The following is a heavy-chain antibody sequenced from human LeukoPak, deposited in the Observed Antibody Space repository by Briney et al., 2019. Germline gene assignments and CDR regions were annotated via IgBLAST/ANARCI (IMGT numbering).Heavy chain of an antibody. J-gene: IGHJ4*02. Sequence: ASVKVSCKASGYTLTSYGISWVRQAPGQGLEWMGWISTYNGDTNYAQKLQGRVTMTTDTSTNTAYMELRSLRSDDTAVYYCAREGLGELTLDYWGQGTLVTVSS. CDR2: ISTYNGDT. CDR3: AREGLGELTLDY. D-gene: IGHD3-16*01. CDR1: GYTLTSYG. V-gene: IGHV1-18*01.